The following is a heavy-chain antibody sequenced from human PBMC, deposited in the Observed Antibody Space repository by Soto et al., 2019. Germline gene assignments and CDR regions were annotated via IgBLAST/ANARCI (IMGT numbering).Heavy chain of an antibody. Sequence: EVQLLGSGGGLVQPGGSLRLSCVASGFTFSSYVMSWVRQAPGKGLEWVSTINGNGDTTYYADSVKGRFIISRDNSKNSLYLQMNSLRAEDTAVYYCARVPDLDYCSKTSCLYYFDYWGQGALVTVSS. CDR2: INGNGDTT. CDR3: ARVPDLDYCSKTSCLYYFDY. J-gene: IGHJ4*02. CDR1: GFTFSSYV. V-gene: IGHV3-23*01. D-gene: IGHD2-2*01.